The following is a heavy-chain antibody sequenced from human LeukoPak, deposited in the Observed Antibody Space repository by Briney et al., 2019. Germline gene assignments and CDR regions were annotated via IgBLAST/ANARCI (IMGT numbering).Heavy chain of an antibody. Sequence: PSETLSLTCTVSGDSFSSSDYYWGWIRQPPGKGLECIGGVYYSGSTYYNPSLKSRVTISIDTSKNQFSLKLNSVTAADTAVYYCARGLMRWLRSAMDVWGKWTTVTVSS. CDR1: GDSFSSSDYY. CDR3: ARGLMRWLRSAMDV. V-gene: IGHV4-39*07. D-gene: IGHD5-12*01. CDR2: VYYSGST. J-gene: IGHJ6*03.